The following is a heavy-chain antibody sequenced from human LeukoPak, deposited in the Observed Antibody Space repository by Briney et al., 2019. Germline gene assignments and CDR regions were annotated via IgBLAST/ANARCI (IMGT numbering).Heavy chain of an antibody. Sequence: GGSLRLSCAASGFTVSSNFINWVRQAPGKGLEWVSVFYRGGSTYHADSVKGRFTLSRDNSKNTLYLQMNSLRAEDTAVYYCATFRTTVVIPDAFDIWGQGTMVTVSS. D-gene: IGHD4-23*01. V-gene: IGHV3-66*01. CDR2: FYRGGST. J-gene: IGHJ3*02. CDR1: GFTVSSNF. CDR3: ATFRTTVVIPDAFDI.